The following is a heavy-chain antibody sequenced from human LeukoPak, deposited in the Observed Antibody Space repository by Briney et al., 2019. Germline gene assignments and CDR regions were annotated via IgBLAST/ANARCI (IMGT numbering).Heavy chain of an antibody. Sequence: GASVKVSCKASGYTFTGYYMHWVRQAPGQGLEWMGRINPNSGGTNYAQKFQGRVTMTRDTSISTAYMELSRLRSDDTAVYYCARGAEPAYCGGDCYPIYYFDYWGQGTLVTVSS. CDR1: GYTFTGYY. CDR2: INPNSGGT. V-gene: IGHV1-2*06. D-gene: IGHD2-21*02. CDR3: ARGAEPAYCGGDCYPIYYFDY. J-gene: IGHJ4*02.